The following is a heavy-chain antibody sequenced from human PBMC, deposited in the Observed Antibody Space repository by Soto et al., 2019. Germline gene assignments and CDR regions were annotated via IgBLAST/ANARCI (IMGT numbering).Heavy chain of an antibody. J-gene: IGHJ6*02. CDR3: ARRRIAVAGNDYYGMDV. D-gene: IGHD6-19*01. V-gene: IGHV5-10-1*01. CDR1: GYSFTSYW. CDR2: IDPSDSYT. Sequence: GESLKISCKGSGYSFTSYWISWVRQMPGKGLEWMGRIDPSDSYTNYSPSFQGHVTISADKSISTAYLQWSSLKASDTAMYYCARRRIAVAGNDYYGMDVWGQGTTVTVSS.